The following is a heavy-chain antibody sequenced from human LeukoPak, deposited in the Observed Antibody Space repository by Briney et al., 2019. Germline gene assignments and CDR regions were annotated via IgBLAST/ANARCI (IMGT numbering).Heavy chain of an antibody. V-gene: IGHV1-69*04. CDR2: IIPILGIA. Sequence: ASVTVSCKASGGTFSSYAISWVRQAPGQGLEWMGRIIPILGIANYAQKFQGRVTITADKSTSTAYMEPSSLRSEDTAGYYCARDSVAEADYWGQGTLVTVSS. D-gene: IGHD2-15*01. CDR3: ARDSVAEADY. CDR1: GGTFSSYA. J-gene: IGHJ4*02.